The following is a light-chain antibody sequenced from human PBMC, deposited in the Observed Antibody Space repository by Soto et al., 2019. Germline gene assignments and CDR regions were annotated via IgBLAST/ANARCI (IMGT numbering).Light chain of an antibody. Sequence: QSALTQPPSASGSPGQSVTISCTGTSSDVGGYNFVSWYQQHPGKAPKLMIYEVSRLPSGVPDRFSGSKSGNTASLTVSGLQAEDAADYYCSSYAASSYVFGTGTKVTVL. V-gene: IGLV2-8*01. CDR3: SSYAASSYV. CDR2: EVS. J-gene: IGLJ1*01. CDR1: SSDVGGYNF.